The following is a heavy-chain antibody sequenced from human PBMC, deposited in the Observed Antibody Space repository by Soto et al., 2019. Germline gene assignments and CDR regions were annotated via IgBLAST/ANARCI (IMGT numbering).Heavy chain of an antibody. D-gene: IGHD4-4*01. CDR2: INHSGST. J-gene: IGHJ6*02. CDR1: GGSFSGYY. V-gene: IGHV4-34*01. Sequence: ETLSLTCAVYGGSFSGYYWSWIRQPPGKGLEWIGEINHSGSTNYNPSLKSRVTISVDTSKNQFSLKLSSVTAADTAVYYCARIRTVTMYYYYYGMDVWGQGTTVTVSS. CDR3: ARIRTVTMYYYYYGMDV.